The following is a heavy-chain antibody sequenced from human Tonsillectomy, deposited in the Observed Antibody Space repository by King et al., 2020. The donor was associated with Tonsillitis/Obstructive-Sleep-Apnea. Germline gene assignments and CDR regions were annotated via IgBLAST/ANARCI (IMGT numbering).Heavy chain of an antibody. CDR2: MRSKVLGGKT. D-gene: IGHD3-10*01. J-gene: IGHJ5*02. V-gene: IGHV3-49*05. Sequence: VQLVESGGGLVKPGRSLRLSCTASGFTFVDYAMSWFRQAPGKGLEGVGFMRSKVLGGKTEYAAAVKGRFTISRDDPKSIAYLQMNSLKTEDTAVYYCTRDCVATVLLWFRESRGFDPWGQGTLVTVSS. CDR3: TRDCVATVLLWFRESRGFDP. CDR1: GFTFVDYA.